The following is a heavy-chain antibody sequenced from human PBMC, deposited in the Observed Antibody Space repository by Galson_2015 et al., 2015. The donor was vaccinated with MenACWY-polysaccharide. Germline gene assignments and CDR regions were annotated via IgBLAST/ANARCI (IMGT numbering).Heavy chain of an antibody. CDR1: GYTLTDLS. CDR3: ATDRARGSLYCSGGSCSDYDAFEI. J-gene: IGHJ3*02. V-gene: IGHV1-24*01. Sequence: SVKVSCKVSGYTLTDLSMHWVRQAPGKGLEWMGGFDPEDGETIYAQKFQGRVTMTEDTSTDTAYMELSSLRAEDTAVYYCATDRARGSLYCSGGSCSDYDAFEIWGQGTMVTVSS. CDR2: FDPEDGET. D-gene: IGHD2-15*01.